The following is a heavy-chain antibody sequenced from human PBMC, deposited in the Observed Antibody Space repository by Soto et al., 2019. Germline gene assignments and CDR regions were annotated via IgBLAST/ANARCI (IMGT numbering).Heavy chain of an antibody. CDR3: ARDAPYLLDAFEV. CDR2: IYRSGSA. D-gene: IGHD1-26*01. Sequence: QVQLQESGPGLVKPSETLSLTCTVSADSISSYYWSWIRQPPGKGLEWIGYIYRSGSANYNPSLLSGVTISVDTSKNQISLKLSSVTAADTAVYYCARDAPYLLDAFEVWGQGTVVTVSS. CDR1: ADSISSYY. J-gene: IGHJ3*01. V-gene: IGHV4-59*01.